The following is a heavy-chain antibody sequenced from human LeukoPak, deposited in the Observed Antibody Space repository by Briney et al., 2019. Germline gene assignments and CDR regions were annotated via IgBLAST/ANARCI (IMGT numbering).Heavy chain of an antibody. J-gene: IGHJ4*02. CDR1: GFTFSSYG. V-gene: IGHV3-33*01. CDR3: ARATTVTEYFDY. D-gene: IGHD4-17*01. Sequence: GRSLRLFCAASGFTFSSYGMHWVRQAPGKGLEWVAVIWYDGSNKYYADSVKGRFTISRDNSKNTLYLQMNSLRAEDTAVYYCARATTVTEYFDYWGQGTLVTVSS. CDR2: IWYDGSNK.